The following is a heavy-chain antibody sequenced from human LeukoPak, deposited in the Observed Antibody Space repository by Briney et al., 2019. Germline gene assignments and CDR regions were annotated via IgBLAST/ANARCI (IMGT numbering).Heavy chain of an antibody. CDR3: ARDLRSSPDF. J-gene: IGHJ4*02. CDR1: GXTFSSYW. D-gene: IGHD6-13*01. V-gene: IGHV3-74*01. CDR2: VNSDGSIT. Sequence: GGSLRLSCAASGXTFSSYWMHWVRQAPGTGRVWVSRVNSDGSITTYADSVKGRFTISRHDAKNTLYLQMNSLRAEDTAVYYCARDLRSSPDFWGQGTLVTVSS.